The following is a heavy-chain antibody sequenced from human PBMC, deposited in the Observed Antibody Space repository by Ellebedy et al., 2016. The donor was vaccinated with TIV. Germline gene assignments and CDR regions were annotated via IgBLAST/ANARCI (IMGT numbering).Heavy chain of an antibody. CDR1: GFTSSSYR. CDR3: IRDGGWEVA. CDR2: LNSAGSTS. J-gene: IGHJ5*02. Sequence: PGGSLRLSCAASGFTSSSYRMSWVRQGPGKGLAWVARLNSAGSTSDYAESVKGRFTISRDNARNTLYLQMKGLRVEDTAVYYCIRDGGWEVAWGQGTLVTVSS. V-gene: IGHV3-74*01. D-gene: IGHD3-16*01.